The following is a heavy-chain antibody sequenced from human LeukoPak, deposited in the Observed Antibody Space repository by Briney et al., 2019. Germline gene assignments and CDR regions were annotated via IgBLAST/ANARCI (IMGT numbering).Heavy chain of an antibody. V-gene: IGHV1-18*01. CDR2: ISIGDGRT. CDR3: SRSYYSSSWYYFGH. CDR1: GYTFNNFG. J-gene: IGHJ4*02. Sequence: ASVKVSCKTSGYTFNNFGITWVRQAPGQGLEWMGWISIGDGRTHYGRKFQDRVSMTREMSSNTAFLELSSLRSDDTAFYFCSRSYYSSSWYYFGHWGQGTLVTVSS. D-gene: IGHD2-15*01.